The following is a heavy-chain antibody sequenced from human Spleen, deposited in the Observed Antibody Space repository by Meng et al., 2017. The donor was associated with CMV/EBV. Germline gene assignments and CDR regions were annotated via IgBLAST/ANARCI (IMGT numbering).Heavy chain of an antibody. CDR1: GFTFSSSA. V-gene: IGHV3-30-3*01. CDR2: ISFDGSNK. Sequence: GGSLRLSCAASGFTFSSSAMHWVRQAPGKGLEWVAVISFDGSNKYYADSVKGRFTISRDNSKNTLYLQMNSLRAEDTAVYYCARDRGYCSSTSCRPGDNWFDPWGQGTLVTVSS. CDR3: ARDRGYCSSTSCRPGDNWFDP. D-gene: IGHD2-2*01. J-gene: IGHJ5*02.